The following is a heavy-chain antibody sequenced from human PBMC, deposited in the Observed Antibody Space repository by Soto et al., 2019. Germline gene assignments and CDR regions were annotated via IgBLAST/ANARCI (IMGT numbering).Heavy chain of an antibody. CDR1: GGSVSSGTYD. Sequence: ETLSLTCTVSGGSVSSGTYDWNWIRQSPGKGLEWIGYISNTGSTDHNPSFESRVTISVDTSKNQFSLTLRSVTAADTAVYFCSRGPLYYANTIGYYYRGPFDYWGQGSLVTAPQ. CDR3: SRGPLYYANTIGYYYRGPFDY. CDR2: ISNTGST. J-gene: IGHJ4*02. V-gene: IGHV4-61*01. D-gene: IGHD3-22*01.